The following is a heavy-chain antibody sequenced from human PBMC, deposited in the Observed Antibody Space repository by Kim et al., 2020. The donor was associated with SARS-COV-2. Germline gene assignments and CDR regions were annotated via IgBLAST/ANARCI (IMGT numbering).Heavy chain of an antibody. CDR1: GFSVSKYE. Sequence: GGSLRLSCEASGFSVSKYEMDWVRQAPGKGLQWISHIVGSGTTIYYADSVQGRFTVSRDSAKNSLYLHMTSLRVEDTGVYYCARYPSPGVTAVEGWHLDLWGRGTLVKVSS. V-gene: IGHV3-48*03. J-gene: IGHJ2*01. CDR3: ARYPSPGVTAVEGWHLDL. CDR2: IVGSGTTI. D-gene: IGHD2-21*02.